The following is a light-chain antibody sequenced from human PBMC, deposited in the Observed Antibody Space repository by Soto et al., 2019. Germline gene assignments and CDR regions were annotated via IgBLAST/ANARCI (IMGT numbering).Light chain of an antibody. V-gene: IGKV3-15*01. CDR3: QQYSQCPRT. J-gene: IGKJ1*01. Sequence: EVVLTQSPATLSVSPGESATLSCRASQSVSGSVAWYLQKPGQAPRLLIYTTSNRATGVPARFSGSGFGTEFTLTISSLQSEDFAVYYRQQYSQCPRTFGQGTQVELK. CDR1: QSVSGS. CDR2: TTS.